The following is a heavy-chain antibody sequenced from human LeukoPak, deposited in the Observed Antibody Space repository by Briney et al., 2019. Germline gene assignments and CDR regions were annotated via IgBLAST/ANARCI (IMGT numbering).Heavy chain of an antibody. V-gene: IGHV3-21*01. CDR3: ARREGGIAAASDY. CDR1: GFTFSSYS. CDR2: ISRSSSYI. J-gene: IGHJ4*02. Sequence: GGSLRLSCAVSGFTFSSYSMNWVRQAPGKGLEWVSSISRSSSYIYYADSVKGRFTISRDNAKNSLYLQMNRLRAEDTAVYYCARREGGIAAASDYWGQGTLVTVYS. D-gene: IGHD6-13*01.